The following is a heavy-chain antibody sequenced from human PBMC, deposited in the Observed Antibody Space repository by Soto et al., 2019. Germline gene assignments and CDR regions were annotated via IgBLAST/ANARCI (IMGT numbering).Heavy chain of an antibody. J-gene: IGHJ6*02. CDR1: GGSISSGGYY. Sequence: TLSLTCTVSGGSISSGGYYWSWIRQHPGKGLEWIGYIYYSGSTYYNPSLKSRVTISVDTSKNQFSLKLSSVTAADTAVYYCAREHTIFGVGTPHGMAFWGQGSSVTVSS. CDR2: IYYSGST. CDR3: AREHTIFGVGTPHGMAF. V-gene: IGHV4-31*03. D-gene: IGHD3-3*01.